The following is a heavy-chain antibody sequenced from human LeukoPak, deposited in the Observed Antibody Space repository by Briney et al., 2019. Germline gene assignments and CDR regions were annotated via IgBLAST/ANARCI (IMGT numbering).Heavy chain of an antibody. J-gene: IGHJ4*02. Sequence: GASVKVSCKASGGTFSSYAISWVRQAPGQGLEWMGRIIPILGIANYAQKFQGRVTITADKSTSTAYMELSSLRSEDTAVYYCARGDIAARPFDYWGQGTLVTVSS. CDR2: IIPILGIA. CDR3: ARGDIAARPFDY. V-gene: IGHV1-69*04. D-gene: IGHD6-6*01. CDR1: GGTFSSYA.